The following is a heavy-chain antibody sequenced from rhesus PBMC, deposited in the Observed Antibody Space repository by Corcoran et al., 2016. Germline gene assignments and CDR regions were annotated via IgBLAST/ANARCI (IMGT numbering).Heavy chain of an antibody. J-gene: IGHJ4*01. D-gene: IGHD2-39*01. V-gene: IGHV3-116*02. Sequence: EVRLVESGGGLVQPGGSLRLSCAASGFTFSDYYMSWVRQAPGKGPEGVGFLRDKPNGGTAEYAASVKGRFTISRDDSKNIASLQMNSLKTEDTAVYYCVRDSWDYWGQGVLVTVSS. CDR3: VRDSWDY. CDR2: LRDKPNGGTA. CDR1: GFTFSDYY.